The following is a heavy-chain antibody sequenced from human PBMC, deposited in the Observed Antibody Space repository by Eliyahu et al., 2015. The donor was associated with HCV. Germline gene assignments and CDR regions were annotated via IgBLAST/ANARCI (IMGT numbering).Heavy chain of an antibody. V-gene: IGHV3-21*01. CDR2: ISSSSSYI. CDR1: GFTFSSYS. CDR3: ARVGPDTAMVEGPFDY. D-gene: IGHD5-18*01. Sequence: SCAASGFTFSSYSMNWVRQAPGKGLEWVSSISSSSSYIYYADSVKGRFTISRDNAKNSLYLQMNSLRAEDTAVYYCARVGPDTAMVEGPFDYWGQGTLVTVSS. J-gene: IGHJ4*02.